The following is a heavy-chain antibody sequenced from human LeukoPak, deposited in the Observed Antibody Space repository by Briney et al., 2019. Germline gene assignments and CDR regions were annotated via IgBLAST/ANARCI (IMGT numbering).Heavy chain of an antibody. CDR1: GFTFSSYA. V-gene: IGHV3-30*04. Sequence: GGSLRLSCAASGFTFSSYAMHWVRQAPGKGLEWVAVISYDGSNKYYADSVKGRFTISRDNSKNTLYLQMNSLRAEDTAVYYCASSVAGFNYFDYWGQGTLVTVSS. CDR2: ISYDGSNK. CDR3: ASSVAGFNYFDY. J-gene: IGHJ4*02. D-gene: IGHD6-19*01.